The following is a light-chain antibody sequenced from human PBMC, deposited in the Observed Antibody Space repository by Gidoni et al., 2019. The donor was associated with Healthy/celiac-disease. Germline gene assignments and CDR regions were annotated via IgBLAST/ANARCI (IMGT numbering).Light chain of an antibody. CDR2: DSS. CDR1: QRVSSY. V-gene: IGKV3-11*01. J-gene: IGKJ3*01. Sequence: EIVLTQSPATLSLSPGERATLSCRASQRVSSYLAWYQQKPGPAPRLLIYDSSNRATGIPARFSGSGSGTDFTLTISSLEPEDFAVYYCQQRSNWPSFTFGPGTKVDIK. CDR3: QQRSNWPSFT.